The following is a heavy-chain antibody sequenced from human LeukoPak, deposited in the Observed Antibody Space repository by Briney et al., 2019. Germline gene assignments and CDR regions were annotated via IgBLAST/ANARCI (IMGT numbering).Heavy chain of an antibody. J-gene: IGHJ6*03. D-gene: IGHD4-23*01. CDR3: ARDIYGGKGDYYYMDV. Sequence: GGSLRLSCAASGFTFSSYDMHWVRQATGKGLEWASAIGTAGDTYYADSVRGRFTISRDNSNNTLYLQMNSLRAEDTAVYYCARDIYGGKGDYYYMDVWGKGTTVTVSS. V-gene: IGHV3-13*01. CDR1: GFTFSSYD. CDR2: IGTAGDT.